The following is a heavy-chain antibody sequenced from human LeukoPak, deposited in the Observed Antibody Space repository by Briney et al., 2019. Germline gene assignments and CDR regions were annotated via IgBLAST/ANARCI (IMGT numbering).Heavy chain of an antibody. CDR2: INHSGST. V-gene: IGHV4-34*01. CDR3: ARGERYDILPSGYFQY. J-gene: IGHJ4*02. Sequence: SETLSLTCAVYGEAFSGYYWSCIRQSPGKGLEWSGEINHSGSTNYNPSLKSLVTMSVDMSKNPFSLRLSSLTAADTALSYCARGERYDILPSGYFQYWGQGTLVTVSS. D-gene: IGHD3-9*01. CDR1: GEAFSGYY.